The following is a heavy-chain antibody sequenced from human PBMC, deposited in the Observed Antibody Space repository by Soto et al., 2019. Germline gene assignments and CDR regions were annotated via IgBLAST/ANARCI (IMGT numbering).Heavy chain of an antibody. D-gene: IGHD6-19*01. CDR2: VFHTGCT. J-gene: IGHJ4*02. CDR1: SDSIAGENW. Sequence: QVQLQESGPGLVKPSETLSLTCTVSSDSIAGENWWSWVRQPPGLGLEWIGEVFHTGCTNYNPSPKSRVTMEVDKSKNQFSLKLISATAADTAVYYCARVFSSGSGWMYYFDFWGQGTLVSVSS. V-gene: IGHV4-4*02. CDR3: ARVFSSGSGWMYYFDF.